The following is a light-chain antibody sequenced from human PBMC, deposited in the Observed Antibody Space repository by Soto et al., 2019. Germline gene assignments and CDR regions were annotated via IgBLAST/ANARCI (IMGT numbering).Light chain of an antibody. Sequence: EIVLTQSQGTLSLSPGERATLSCRASQRVRSNYLAWYQQKPGQTPRLVMYGTSNRATGIPDRFSGSGSGTEFILTISRVEPEDFAVYFCQQYGGSPPVFTFGPGTKVEIK. CDR3: QQYGGSPPVFT. V-gene: IGKV3-20*01. CDR1: QRVRSNY. J-gene: IGKJ3*01. CDR2: GTS.